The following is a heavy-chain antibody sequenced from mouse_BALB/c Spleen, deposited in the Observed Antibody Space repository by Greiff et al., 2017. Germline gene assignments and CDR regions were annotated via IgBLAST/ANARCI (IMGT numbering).Heavy chain of an antibody. J-gene: IGHJ3*01. V-gene: IGHV3-2*02. Sequence: EVKVEESGPGLVKPSQSLSLTCTVTGYSITSDYAWNWIRQFPGNKLEWMGYISYSGSTSYNPSLKSRISITRDTSKNQFFLQLNSVTTEDTATYYCALYGNSLFAYWGQGTLVTVSA. D-gene: IGHD2-1*01. CDR3: ALYGNSLFAY. CDR1: GYSITSDYA. CDR2: ISYSGST.